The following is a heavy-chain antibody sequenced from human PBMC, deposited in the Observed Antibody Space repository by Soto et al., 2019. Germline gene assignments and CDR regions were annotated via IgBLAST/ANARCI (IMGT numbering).Heavy chain of an antibody. J-gene: IGHJ5*02. CDR1: GFTFSSYA. D-gene: IGHD6-6*01. Sequence: GGSLRLSCAASGFTFSSYAMSWVRQAPGKGLEWVSAISGSGGSTYYADSVKGRFTISRDNSKNTLYLQMNSLRAEDTAVYYCAKMYSSSSLRGWFDPWGQGTLVTVSS. CDR3: AKMYSSSSLRGWFDP. V-gene: IGHV3-23*01. CDR2: ISGSGGST.